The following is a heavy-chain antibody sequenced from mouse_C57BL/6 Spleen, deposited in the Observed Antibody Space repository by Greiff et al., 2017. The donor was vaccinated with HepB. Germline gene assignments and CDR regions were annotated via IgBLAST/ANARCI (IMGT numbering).Heavy chain of an antibody. CDR2: IDPRSGNT. Sequence: VQLQQPGAELVMPGASVKLSCKASGYTFTSYWMHWVKQRPGQGLEWIGEIDPRSGNTYYNEKFKGKATLTADKSSSTAYMELRSLTSEDSAVYFCARSAYDGYYFDYWGQGTTLTVSS. CDR1: GYTFTSYW. D-gene: IGHD2-3*01. CDR3: ARSAYDGYYFDY. V-gene: IGHV1-69*01. J-gene: IGHJ2*01.